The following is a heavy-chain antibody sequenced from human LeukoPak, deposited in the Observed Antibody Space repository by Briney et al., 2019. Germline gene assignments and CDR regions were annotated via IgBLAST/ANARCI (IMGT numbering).Heavy chain of an antibody. V-gene: IGHV1-18*01. CDR2: ISAYNGNT. Sequence: GASVKVSCKASGYTFTSYGISWVRQAPGQGLEWMGWISAYNGNTNYAQKLQGRVTMTTDTSTSTAYMELRSLRSDDTAVYYCARDRKTYYDFWSGYFHDAFDIWGQGTMVTVSS. D-gene: IGHD3-3*01. CDR1: GYTFTSYG. CDR3: ARDRKTYYDFWSGYFHDAFDI. J-gene: IGHJ3*02.